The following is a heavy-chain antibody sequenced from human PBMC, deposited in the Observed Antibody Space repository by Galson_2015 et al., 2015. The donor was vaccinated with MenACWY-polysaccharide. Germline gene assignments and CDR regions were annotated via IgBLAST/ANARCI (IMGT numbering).Heavy chain of an antibody. CDR2: VSNDGSNK. J-gene: IGHJ4*02. CDR3: ARGGSTYYYGSGTYYKFDS. Sequence: SLRLSCAASGFTFTTYTMHWVRQAPGKGLEWVAVVSNDGSNKYYADSVKGRFTISRDNSKNTLYPQMNSLRAEDTAVYYCARGGSTYYYGSGTYYKFDSWGQGTLVTVSS. CDR1: GFTFTTYT. D-gene: IGHD3-10*01. V-gene: IGHV3-30-3*01.